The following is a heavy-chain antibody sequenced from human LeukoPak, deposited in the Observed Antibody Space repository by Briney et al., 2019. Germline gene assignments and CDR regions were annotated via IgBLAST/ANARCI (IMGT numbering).Heavy chain of an antibody. Sequence: SETLSLTCTVSGGSISTYYWSWIRQPPGKGLEWIGYIYYSGSTDYSPSLQSRVTISVDTSRNQFSLRLSSVTAADTAMYYCARSGTKTNGFDYWGQGTLVTVSS. D-gene: IGHD2-8*01. CDR2: IYYSGST. CDR1: GGSISTYY. J-gene: IGHJ4*02. V-gene: IGHV4-59*01. CDR3: ARSGTKTNGFDY.